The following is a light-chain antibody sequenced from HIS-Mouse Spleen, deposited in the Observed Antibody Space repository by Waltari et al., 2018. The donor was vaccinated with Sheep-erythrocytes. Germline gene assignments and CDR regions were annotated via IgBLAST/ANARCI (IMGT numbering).Light chain of an antibody. J-gene: IGLJ2*01. CDR1: ALPKQY. CDR3: QSADSSVV. Sequence: SYELTQPPSVSVSPGQTARITCSGDALPKQYAYWYQQKPGQAPVLVIYKDSERPSGSPERFSGSSSGTTVTLTSSGVQAEDEADYYCQSADSSVVFGGGTKLTVL. CDR2: KDS. V-gene: IGLV3-25*03.